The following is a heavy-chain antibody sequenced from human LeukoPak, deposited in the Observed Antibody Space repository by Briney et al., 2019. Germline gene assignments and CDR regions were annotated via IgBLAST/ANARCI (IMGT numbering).Heavy chain of an antibody. CDR1: GLTVSSNY. D-gene: IGHD6-19*01. Sequence: GGSLTLSCTASGLTVSSNYMCWVRQSPGQGLEGVSVIYSGGDTYYADSVKGRFTISRDNSKNTLYLQMNSLRAEDTAVYYCGRRRFSSGWYTFDYRGQGTLVTVSS. V-gene: IGHV3-66*04. J-gene: IGHJ4*02. CDR3: GRRRFSSGWYTFDY. CDR2: IYSGGDT.